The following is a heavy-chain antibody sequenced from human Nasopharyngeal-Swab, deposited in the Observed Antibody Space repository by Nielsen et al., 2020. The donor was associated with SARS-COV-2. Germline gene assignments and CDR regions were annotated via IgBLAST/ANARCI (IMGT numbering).Heavy chain of an antibody. J-gene: IGHJ5*02. V-gene: IGHV4-34*01. D-gene: IGHD3-10*01. CDR2: INHSGST. Sequence: SETLSLTCAVYGGSFSGYYWSWIRQPPGKGREWIGEINHSGSTNYNPSPKSRVTITVDTYKKQFSLKLSSVTAADTAVYFCARTLYGSGSYFGVHLNWFDPWGQGTLVTVSS. CDR3: ARTLYGSGSYFGVHLNWFDP. CDR1: GGSFSGYY.